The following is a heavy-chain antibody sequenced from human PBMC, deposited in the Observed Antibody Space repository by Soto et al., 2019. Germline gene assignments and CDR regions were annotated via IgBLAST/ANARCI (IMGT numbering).Heavy chain of an antibody. D-gene: IGHD2-2*01. CDR2: ISTTSTHI. CDR3: ARGTTTLQREDRLDY. CDR1: GFTFSDYS. J-gene: IGHJ4*02. V-gene: IGHV3-21*01. Sequence: EVQVVESGGGLVKPGGSLRLSCAASGFTFSDYSMNWVRQGPGKGLGWVSSISTTSTHIYYADSLKGRFTISRDNVKNSLFLQMNSLRAEDTAVYYCARGTTTLQREDRLDYWGQGTLVTVSS.